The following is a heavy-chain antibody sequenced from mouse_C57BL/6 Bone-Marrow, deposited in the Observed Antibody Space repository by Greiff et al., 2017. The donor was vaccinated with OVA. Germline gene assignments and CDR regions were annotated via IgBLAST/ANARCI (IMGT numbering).Heavy chain of an antibody. CDR3: ARYPYYYGSSYWYFDV. CDR1: GFTFTDYY. Sequence: EVKLMESGGGLVQPGGSLSLSCAASGFTFTDYYMSWVRQPPGKALEWLGFIRNKANGYTTEYSASVKGRFTISRDNSQSILYLQMNALRAEDSATYYCARYPYYYGSSYWYFDVWGTGTTVTVSS. D-gene: IGHD1-1*01. J-gene: IGHJ1*03. V-gene: IGHV7-3*01. CDR2: IRNKANGYTT.